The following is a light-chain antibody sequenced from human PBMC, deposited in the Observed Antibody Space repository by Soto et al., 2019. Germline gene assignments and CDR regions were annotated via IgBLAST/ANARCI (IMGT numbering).Light chain of an antibody. CDR3: QSYDSTLSARYV. Sequence: QPVLTHPPSMSGSQGPSVIISCTWRSTNIRAGYGVSWYPQRPGRAPTLLIVGNTIRPSGVPDRFTASKSAPLPFLAINGLQADDEGDYYCQSYDSTLSARYVFGTGRKVTGL. V-gene: IGLV1-40*01. CDR1: STNIRAGYG. J-gene: IGLJ1*01. CDR2: GNT.